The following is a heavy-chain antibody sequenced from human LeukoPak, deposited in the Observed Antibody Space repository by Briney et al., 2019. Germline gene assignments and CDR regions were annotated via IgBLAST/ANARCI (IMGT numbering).Heavy chain of an antibody. Sequence: GGSLTLSCTASGFTFSGYWMHWVRQAPGTGLVWVSRINGDGGDTGYADCVKGRFTTFRDNAKSTLYLQMNGLRAEDTAVYYCARGKYGDFDSWGQGTLVTVSS. D-gene: IGHD4-17*01. V-gene: IGHV3-74*01. CDR3: ARGKYGDFDS. CDR1: GFTFSGYW. CDR2: INGDGGDT. J-gene: IGHJ4*02.